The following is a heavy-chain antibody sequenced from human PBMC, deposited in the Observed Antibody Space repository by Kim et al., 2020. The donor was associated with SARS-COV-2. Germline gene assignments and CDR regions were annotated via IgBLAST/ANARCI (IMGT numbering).Heavy chain of an antibody. J-gene: IGHJ5*02. CDR2: FDPEDGET. D-gene: IGHD1-26*01. Sequence: ASVKVSCKVSGYTLTELSMHWVRQAPGKGLEWMGGFDPEDGETIYAQKFQGRVTMIEDTSTDTAYMELSSLRSEDTAVYYCATAKPVGATSWFDPWGQGTLVTVSS. V-gene: IGHV1-24*01. CDR3: ATAKPVGATSWFDP. CDR1: GYTLTELS.